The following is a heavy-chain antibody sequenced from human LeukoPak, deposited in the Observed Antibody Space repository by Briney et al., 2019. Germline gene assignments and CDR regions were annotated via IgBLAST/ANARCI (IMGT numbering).Heavy chain of an antibody. Sequence: PSETLSLTCTVSGGSISSYYWSWIRQPAGKGLEWIGRIYTSGSTNYNPSLKSRVTISGDTSKNQFSLRLSSVTAADTAVYYCARGDARGYSYGHFHFDHWGHGTLVTVSS. CDR3: ARGDARGYSYGHFHFDH. J-gene: IGHJ4*01. CDR1: GGSISSYY. D-gene: IGHD5-18*01. V-gene: IGHV4-4*07. CDR2: IYTSGST.